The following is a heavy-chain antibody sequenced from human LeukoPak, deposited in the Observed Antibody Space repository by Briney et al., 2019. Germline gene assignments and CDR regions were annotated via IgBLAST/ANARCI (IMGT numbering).Heavy chain of an antibody. CDR2: ISYDGSDK. CDR1: GFTFSSYG. CDR3: ARDPSTVTLGTPYYYGMDV. V-gene: IGHV3-30*03. D-gene: IGHD4-17*01. Sequence: PGGSLRLSCAASGFTFSSYGMHWVRQAPGKGLEWVAVISYDGSDKYYADSVKGRFTISRDNSKNTLYLQMNSLRAEDTAVYYCARDPSTVTLGTPYYYGMDVWGQGTTVTVSS. J-gene: IGHJ6*02.